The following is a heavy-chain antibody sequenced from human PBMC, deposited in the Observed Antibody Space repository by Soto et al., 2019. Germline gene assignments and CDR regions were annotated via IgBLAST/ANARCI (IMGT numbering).Heavy chain of an antibody. CDR3: ARRLAVTTDTNAFDI. CDR2: INPNSGGT. Sequence: ASVKVSCTASGYTFTGYYMHWVRQAPGQGLEWMGWINPNSGGTNYAQKFQGWVTMTRDTSISTAYMELSRLRSDDTAVYYCARRLAVTTDTNAFDIWGQGTMVTVSS. J-gene: IGHJ3*02. V-gene: IGHV1-2*04. D-gene: IGHD4-17*01. CDR1: GYTFTGYY.